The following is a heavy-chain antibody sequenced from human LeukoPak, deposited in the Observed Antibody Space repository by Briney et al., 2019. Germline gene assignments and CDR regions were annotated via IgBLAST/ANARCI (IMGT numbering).Heavy chain of an antibody. CDR2: INPSGDSI. D-gene: IGHD3-22*01. J-gene: IGHJ4*02. Sequence: ASVKVSCKASGYTFTNYYMHWVRQAPGQGLEWMGIINPSGDSISYAQKLQGRVIMTRDTSTSTVYMELNSLRSDDTAVYYCARSRFDSGRYVNLDYWGQGTLVTVSS. CDR1: GYTFTNYY. CDR3: ARSRFDSGRYVNLDY. V-gene: IGHV1-46*01.